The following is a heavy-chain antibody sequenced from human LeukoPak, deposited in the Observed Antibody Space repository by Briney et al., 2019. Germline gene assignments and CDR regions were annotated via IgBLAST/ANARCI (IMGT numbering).Heavy chain of an antibody. J-gene: IGHJ4*02. CDR1: GGSISSSSYY. CDR3: ARLPTITFFDY. Sequence: SETLSLTCTVYGGSISSSSYYWGWIRQPPGKGLEWIGSIHYTGTTFYNPSLKSRVTISVDTSKNQFSLKLSSVTAADTAVYYCARLPTITFFDYWGQGTLVTVSS. CDR2: IHYTGTT. V-gene: IGHV4-39*01. D-gene: IGHD5-12*01.